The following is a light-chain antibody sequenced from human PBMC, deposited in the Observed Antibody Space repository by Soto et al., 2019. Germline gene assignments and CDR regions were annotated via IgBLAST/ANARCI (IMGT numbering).Light chain of an antibody. CDR1: QTVSRNS. Sequence: ETVLTQSPGTLSLSPGERASLSCRASQTVSRNSLAWYQQKPGQAPRLLIYGASSRATGIPDRFSGSGSGTDFTLTISRLEPEDFAVYYCQQYGSSPYTFGQGTKLEIK. CDR2: GAS. V-gene: IGKV3-20*01. J-gene: IGKJ2*01. CDR3: QQYGSSPYT.